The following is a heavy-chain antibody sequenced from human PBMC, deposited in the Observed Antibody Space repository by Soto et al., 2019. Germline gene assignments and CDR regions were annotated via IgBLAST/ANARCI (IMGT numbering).Heavy chain of an antibody. CDR3: AKDQSHYFDY. J-gene: IGHJ4*02. Sequence: QVQLVESGGGVVQPGRSLRLSCAASGFTFSSYGMHWVRQAPGKGLEWVAVISYDGSNKYYADSVKGRFTISRDNSKNTLYLQMNSLRAEDTAVYYCAKDQSHYFDYWGQGTLVTVSS. CDR1: GFTFSSYG. CDR2: ISYDGSNK. V-gene: IGHV3-30*18.